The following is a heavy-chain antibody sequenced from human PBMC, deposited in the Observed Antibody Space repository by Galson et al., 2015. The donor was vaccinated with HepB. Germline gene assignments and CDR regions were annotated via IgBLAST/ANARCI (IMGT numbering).Heavy chain of an antibody. D-gene: IGHD6-19*01. J-gene: IGHJ5*02. V-gene: IGHV5-51*01. Sequence: QSGAEVKKPGESLKISCKGSGYSFASYWIGWVRQMPGKGLEWMGIIYPGDSDTRYSPSFQGQVTISADKSISTAYLQWSSLKASDTAMYYCARHFEQWKKSYLNWFDPWGQGTLVTVPS. CDR1: GYSFASYW. CDR3: ARHFEQWKKSYLNWFDP. CDR2: IYPGDSDT.